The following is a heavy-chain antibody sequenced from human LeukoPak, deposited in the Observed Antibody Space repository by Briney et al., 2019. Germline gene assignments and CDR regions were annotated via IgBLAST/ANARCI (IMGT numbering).Heavy chain of an antibody. D-gene: IGHD6-19*01. CDR3: ASCKPGIAVAGLDAFDI. Sequence: PGGSLRLSCAASGFTFSSYGMHWVRQAPGKGLEWVAVISYDGSNKYYADSVKGRFTISRDNSKNTLYLQMNSLRSEDTAVYYCASCKPGIAVAGLDAFDIWGQGTMVTVSS. V-gene: IGHV3-30*03. J-gene: IGHJ3*02. CDR1: GFTFSSYG. CDR2: ISYDGSNK.